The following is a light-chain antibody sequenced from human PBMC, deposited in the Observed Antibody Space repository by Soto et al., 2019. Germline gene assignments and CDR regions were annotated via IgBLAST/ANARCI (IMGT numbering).Light chain of an antibody. CDR1: QSVSSN. CDR3: LQYNNWPPFT. V-gene: IGKV3-15*01. CDR2: GAS. J-gene: IGKJ3*01. Sequence: EIVMTQSPATLSVSPGERATLSCRASQSVSSNLAWYQQKPGQAPRLLIYGASTRATGIAARFSGSGSGTEFSLIISRLQSEDFVVYYCLQYNNWPPFTFGPGTKVDIK.